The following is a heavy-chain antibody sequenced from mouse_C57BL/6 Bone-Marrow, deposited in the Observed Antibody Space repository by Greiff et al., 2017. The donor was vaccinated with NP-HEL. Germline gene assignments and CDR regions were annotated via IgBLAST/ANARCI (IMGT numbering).Heavy chain of an antibody. CDR2: IYPRSGNT. Sequence: QVQLKQSGAELARPGASVKLSCKASGYTFTSYGISWVKQRTGQGLEWIGEIYPRSGNTYYNDKFKGKATLTADKSSSTAYMELRSLTSEDSAVYFCARAQATDYWGQGTTLTVSS. CDR1: GYTFTSYG. CDR3: ARAQATDY. D-gene: IGHD3-2*02. V-gene: IGHV1-81*01. J-gene: IGHJ2*01.